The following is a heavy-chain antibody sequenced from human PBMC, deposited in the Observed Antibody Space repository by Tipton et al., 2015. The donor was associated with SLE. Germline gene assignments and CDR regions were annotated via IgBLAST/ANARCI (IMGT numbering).Heavy chain of an antibody. V-gene: IGHV3-74*01. J-gene: IGHJ6*03. CDR1: GFTFSSSW. Sequence: SLRLSCAASGFTFSSSWMHWVRQAPGKGLVWVSRINSDGSGTGYADSVKGRFTISRDNAKNTLYLQMNSLRAEDTALYYCVKDIGITIFGVVSYMDVWGKGTTVTVSS. CDR2: INSDGSGT. CDR3: VKDIGITIFGVVSYMDV. D-gene: IGHD3-3*01.